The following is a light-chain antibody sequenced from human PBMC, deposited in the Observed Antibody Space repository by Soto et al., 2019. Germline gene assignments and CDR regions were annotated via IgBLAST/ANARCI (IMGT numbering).Light chain of an antibody. CDR1: EAISSY. Sequence: DILLTQSPSFLSASVGDRVIISCRASEAISSYLAWYQQKPGKAPKLLIYADSTLQSGVPSRFSGSVSGTELTLTISSLQPEDFASYYCQHFKYYPFSFGPGTTVDLK. J-gene: IGKJ3*01. CDR3: QHFKYYPFS. V-gene: IGKV1-9*01. CDR2: ADS.